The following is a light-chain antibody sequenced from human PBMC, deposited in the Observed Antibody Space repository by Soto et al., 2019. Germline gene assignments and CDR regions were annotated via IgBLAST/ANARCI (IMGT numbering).Light chain of an antibody. CDR3: QQDYNLPLT. CDR1: QSVSSSY. CDR2: GAS. Sequence: EIVMTQSPATLSLSPGERATLSCRASQSVSSSYLSWYQQKPGQAPRLLIYGASTRATGIPARFSGSGSGTDFTLTISSLQPEDFAVDYCQQDYNLPLTDGGGTKVEIK. V-gene: IGKV3D-7*01. J-gene: IGKJ4*01.